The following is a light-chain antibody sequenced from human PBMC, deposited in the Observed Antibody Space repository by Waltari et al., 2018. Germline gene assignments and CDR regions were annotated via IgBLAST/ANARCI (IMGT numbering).Light chain of an antibody. CDR1: QSLSNW. Sequence: DIQMTQSPSTLSASVGDRVTITCRASQSLSNWLAWYQQKPGKAPKLLIYKASTLENGGPSRFSGSGSGTEFTLTISSLQPDDVATYYCQQYNGNSRTFGQGTKVEIK. CDR3: QQYNGNSRT. V-gene: IGKV1-5*03. J-gene: IGKJ1*01. CDR2: KAS.